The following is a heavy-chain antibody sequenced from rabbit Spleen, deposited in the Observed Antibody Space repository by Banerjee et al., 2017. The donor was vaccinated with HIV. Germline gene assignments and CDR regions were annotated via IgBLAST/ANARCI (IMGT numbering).Heavy chain of an antibody. V-gene: IGHV1S40*01. CDR1: GFSFIAGYY. J-gene: IGHJ6*01. D-gene: IGHD8-1*01. Sequence: EESGGDLVKPGASLTLTCTASGFSFIAGYYMCWVRQAPGKGLEWIACIHGGSRNNIYYASWAKGRFTVSKTSSTTVTLQMTSLTAADTATYFCARDTGTSFSTYGMDLWGPGTLVTVS. CDR2: IHGGSRNNI. CDR3: ARDTGTSFSTYGMDL.